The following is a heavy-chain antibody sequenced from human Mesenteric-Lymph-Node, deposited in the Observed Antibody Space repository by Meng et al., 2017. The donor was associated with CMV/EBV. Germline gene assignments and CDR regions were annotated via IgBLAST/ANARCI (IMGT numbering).Heavy chain of an antibody. CDR2: IRHKAYSYNT. CDR1: GFAFSDYY. J-gene: IGHJ5*02. V-gene: IGHV3-72*01. Sequence: GESLKISCAASGFAFSDYYMDWVRQAPGKGLEWVGRIRHKAYSYNTEYAASVKGRFTISRDDSENSVYLQMNSLKTEDTAVYYWARDELRYCSDTSCYEALTGQRGWFDPWGQGTLVTVSS. CDR3: ARDELRYCSDTSCYEALTGQRGWFDP. D-gene: IGHD2-2*01.